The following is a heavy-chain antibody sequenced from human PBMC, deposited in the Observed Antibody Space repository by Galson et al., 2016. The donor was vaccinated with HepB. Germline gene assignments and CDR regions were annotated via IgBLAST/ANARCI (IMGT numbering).Heavy chain of an antibody. D-gene: IGHD2-15*01. J-gene: IGHJ6*02. CDR3: ARDRPLRIFPVTGPEYYYYGMDV. CDR2: INQDGSEK. V-gene: IGHV3-7*03. CDR1: GLTFSSYW. Sequence: SLRLSCAASGLTFSSYWMSWVRQAPGKGLEWVANINQDGSEKFYVDSLKGRFTISRDDAKNSLYLQMNSLRAEDTAVYYCARDRPLRIFPVTGPEYYYYGMDVWGQGTTVTVSS.